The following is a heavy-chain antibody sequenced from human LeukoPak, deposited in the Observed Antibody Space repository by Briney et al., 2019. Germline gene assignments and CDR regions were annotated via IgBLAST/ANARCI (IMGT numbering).Heavy chain of an antibody. V-gene: IGHV1-46*01. J-gene: IGHJ3*02. D-gene: IGHD3-3*01. Sequence: ASVKGSCKASGYTFTSYYMHWVRQAPGQGMEWMGIINPSGGSTSYAQKFQGRVTMTRDTSTSTVYMELSSLRSEDTAVYYCARAGPSDFITIFGVVTGAFDIWGQGTMVTVSS. CDR3: ARAGPSDFITIFGVVTGAFDI. CDR1: GYTFTSYY. CDR2: INPSGGST.